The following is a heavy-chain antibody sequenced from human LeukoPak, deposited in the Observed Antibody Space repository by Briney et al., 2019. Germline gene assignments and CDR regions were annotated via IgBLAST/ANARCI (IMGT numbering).Heavy chain of an antibody. Sequence: GRSLRLSCAASGFTFSSYAMHWVRQAPGKGLEWVAVIWYDGSNIYYADSVKGRFTISRDNSKNTLFLQMNSLRAEDTAVYYCARGYDKPDYWGQGTLVTVSS. CDR1: GFTFSSYA. CDR3: ARGYDKPDY. D-gene: IGHD3-3*01. V-gene: IGHV3-33*08. J-gene: IGHJ4*01. CDR2: IWYDGSNI.